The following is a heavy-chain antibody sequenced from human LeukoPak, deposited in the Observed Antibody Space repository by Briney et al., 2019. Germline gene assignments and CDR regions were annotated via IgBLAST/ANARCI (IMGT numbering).Heavy chain of an antibody. CDR3: ARLRPDYDILTGFPMDV. J-gene: IGHJ6*02. V-gene: IGHV4-59*08. Sequence: PSETLSLTCTVSGGSISYYYWSWIRQPPGKGLEWIGYVYYSGSTSYNPSLKSRVTISLDTSKHQFSLKLNSVTAADTAVYYCARLRPDYDILTGFPMDVWGPGTTVTVSS. CDR1: GGSISYYY. CDR2: VYYSGST. D-gene: IGHD3-9*01.